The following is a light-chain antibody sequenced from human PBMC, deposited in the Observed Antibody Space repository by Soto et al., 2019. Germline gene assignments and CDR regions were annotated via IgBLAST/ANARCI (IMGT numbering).Light chain of an antibody. J-gene: IGKJ1*01. V-gene: IGKV3-20*01. CDR3: QQYDNSPWT. Sequence: EIVLPQSPGTLALSPGEGATLSCRASQSVSSSYLAWYQQKPGQAPRLLIYGASSRATGIPDRFSGGGSGTDFTLTISRLEPEVFAVYYCQQYDNSPWTFGQGTKVEIK. CDR1: QSVSSSY. CDR2: GAS.